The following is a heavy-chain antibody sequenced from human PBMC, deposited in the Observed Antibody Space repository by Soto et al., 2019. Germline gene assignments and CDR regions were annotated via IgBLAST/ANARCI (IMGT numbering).Heavy chain of an antibody. V-gene: IGHV4-31*03. Sequence: PSETLSLTCTVSGGSISSGGYYWSWIRQHPGKGLEWIGYIYYSGSTYYNPSLKSRVTISVDTSKNQFSLKLSSVAAADTAVYYCARVPSPHIRTWGPAAVRDYYNYYGMDVWGQGTTGTVSS. D-gene: IGHD2-2*02. J-gene: IGHJ6*02. CDR1: GGSISSGGYY. CDR3: ARVPSPHIRTWGPAAVRDYYNYYGMDV. CDR2: IYYSGST.